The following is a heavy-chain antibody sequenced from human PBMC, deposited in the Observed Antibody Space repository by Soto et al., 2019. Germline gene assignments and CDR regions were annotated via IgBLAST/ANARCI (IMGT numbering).Heavy chain of an antibody. J-gene: IGHJ4*02. V-gene: IGHV1-69*01. CDR2: IIPIFGTA. D-gene: IGHD6-6*01. CDR1: GGTFSSYA. CDR3: ARQPPFVEYSSSCQNPTYYFDY. Sequence: QVQLVQSGAEVKKPGSSVKVSCKASGGTFSSYAISWVRQAPGQGLEWMGGIIPIFGTANYAQKFQGRVTITADESTSTADMELSSLRSEDTAVYYCARQPPFVEYSSSCQNPTYYFDYWGQGTLVTVSS.